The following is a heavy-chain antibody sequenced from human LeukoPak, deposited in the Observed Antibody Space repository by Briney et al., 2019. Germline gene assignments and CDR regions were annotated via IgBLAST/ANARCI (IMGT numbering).Heavy chain of an antibody. D-gene: IGHD5-18*01. Sequence: GGSLRLSCAASGFTFSSYGMHWVRQAPGKGLEWMAVISYDGGNKYYADSVKGRFTISRDNSKNTLYLQMNSLRAEDTAVYYCAKAVTAMVADYWGQGTLVTVSS. J-gene: IGHJ4*02. CDR3: AKAVTAMVADY. V-gene: IGHV3-30*18. CDR1: GFTFSSYG. CDR2: ISYDGGNK.